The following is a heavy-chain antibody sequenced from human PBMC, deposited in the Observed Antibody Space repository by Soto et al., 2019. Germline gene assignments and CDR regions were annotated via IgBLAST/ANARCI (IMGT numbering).Heavy chain of an antibody. CDR3: VRDGWAVDEN. D-gene: IGHD6-19*01. CDR2: IDGDGSST. Sequence: GGSLRLSCAASGFIFSSFRMHWVRQAPGKGLVWVSRIDGDGSSTNYADSVKGRFTISRDNAKNTLYLQMNSLGGEDTATYYCVRDGWAVDENWGQGTLVTVSS. CDR1: GFIFSSFR. J-gene: IGHJ4*01. V-gene: IGHV3-74*01.